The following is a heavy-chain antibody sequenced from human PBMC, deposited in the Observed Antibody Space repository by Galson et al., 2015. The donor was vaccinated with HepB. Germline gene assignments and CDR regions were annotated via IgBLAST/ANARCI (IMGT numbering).Heavy chain of an antibody. CDR3: ARGGRYCSSTSCYADY. CDR1: GYTFTSYA. D-gene: IGHD2-2*01. CDR2: INTGNGNT. Sequence: SVKASCKASGYTFTSYAMHWVRQAPGQRLEWMGWINTGNGNTKYSQKFQGRVTITRDTSASTAYMELSSLRSEDTAVYYCARGGRYCSSTSCYADYWGQGTLVTVSS. V-gene: IGHV1-3*04. J-gene: IGHJ4*02.